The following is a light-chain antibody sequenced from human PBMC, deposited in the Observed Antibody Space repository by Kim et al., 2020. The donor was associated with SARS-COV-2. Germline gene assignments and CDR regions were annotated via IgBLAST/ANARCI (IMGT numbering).Light chain of an antibody. V-gene: IGKV1-12*01. J-gene: IGKJ4*01. Sequence: DIQMTQSPSSVSASVGDRVTITWRASQGISSLLAWYQQKPGKAPKLLIYAASSLQSGVPSRFSGSGSGTDFTLTISSLQPEDFATYYCQQANSFSIFGGGTKVDIK. CDR1: QGISSL. CDR3: QQANSFSI. CDR2: AAS.